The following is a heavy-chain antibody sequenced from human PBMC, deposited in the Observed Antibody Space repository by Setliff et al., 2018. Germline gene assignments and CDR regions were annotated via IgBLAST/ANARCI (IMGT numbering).Heavy chain of an antibody. J-gene: IGHJ4*02. V-gene: IGHV3-11*01. D-gene: IGHD1-26*01. CDR3: VKDMAGSYFDGRFDY. CDR1: GFAFGDYF. Sequence: PGGSLRLSCAASGFAFGDYFMSWIREAPGKGLEWVSYISSSGSTIYYADSVKGRFTISRDNAKNSLSLQMNSLRVEDTALYYCVKDMAGSYFDGRFDYWGPGTLVTVSS. CDR2: ISSSGSTI.